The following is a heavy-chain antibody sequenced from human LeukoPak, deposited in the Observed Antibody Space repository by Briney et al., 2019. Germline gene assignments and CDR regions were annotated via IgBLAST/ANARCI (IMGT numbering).Heavy chain of an antibody. CDR2: ISGSGGST. D-gene: IGHD4-17*01. V-gene: IGHV3-23*01. CDR3: AMATVTDDAFDI. J-gene: IGHJ3*02. CDR1: GFTFSNDA. Sequence: PGGSLRLSCAASGFTFSNDAMNWVRQAPGKGLEWVSAISGSGGSTYYADSVKGRFTISRDNSKNTLYLQMNSLRAEDTAVYYCAMATVTDDAFDIWGQGTMVTVSS.